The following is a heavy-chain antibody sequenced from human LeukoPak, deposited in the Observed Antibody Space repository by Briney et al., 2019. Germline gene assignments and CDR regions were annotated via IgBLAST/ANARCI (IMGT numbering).Heavy chain of an antibody. D-gene: IGHD3-10*01. Sequence: PGGSLRLSCAASGFTVSSNYMSWVRQAPGKGLEWVSVIYSGGSTYYADSVKGRFTISRDNSKNTLYLQMNSLRAEDTAVYYCASVYYYGSGSQTHLYYYYGMDVWGQGTTVTVSS. CDR3: ASVYYYGSGSQTHLYYYYGMDV. J-gene: IGHJ6*02. CDR2: IYSGGST. CDR1: GFTVSSNY. V-gene: IGHV3-53*01.